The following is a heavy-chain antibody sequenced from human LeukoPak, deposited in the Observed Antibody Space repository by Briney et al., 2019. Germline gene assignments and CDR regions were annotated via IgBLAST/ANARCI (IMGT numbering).Heavy chain of an antibody. CDR2: INPSGGST. CDR3: ARPITIFGVVINAFDI. Sequence: ASVKVSCKASGYTFTSYYMHWVRQAPGQGLEWMGIINPSGGSTSYAQKFQGRVTMTRDTSTSTAYMELSSLRSEDTAVYYCARPITIFGVVINAFDIWGQGTMVTVSS. V-gene: IGHV1-46*01. J-gene: IGHJ3*02. D-gene: IGHD3-3*01. CDR1: GYTFTSYY.